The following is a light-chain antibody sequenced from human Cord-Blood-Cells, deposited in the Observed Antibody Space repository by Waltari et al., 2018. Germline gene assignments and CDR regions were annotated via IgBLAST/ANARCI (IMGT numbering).Light chain of an antibody. CDR2: EGS. V-gene: IGLV2-23*01. Sequence: QSALTQPASVSGIPGPSITTSCTGTSSEGVIYNLVSWYQEHPGKSPKLMLYEGSKRPSGVSNRFSGSKTGNTASLTISGLQAEDEADYYCCSYAGSSTVFGGGTKLTVL. CDR3: CSYAGSSTV. CDR1: SSEGVIYNL. J-gene: IGLJ2*01.